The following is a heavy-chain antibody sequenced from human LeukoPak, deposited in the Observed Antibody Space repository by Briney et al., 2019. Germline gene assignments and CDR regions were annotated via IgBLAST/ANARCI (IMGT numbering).Heavy chain of an antibody. CDR1: GSTFSDYY. V-gene: IGHV3-11*01. Sequence: GGSLRLSCAASGSTFSDYYMNWIRQAPGKGLEWVSHISSSANSIDYADSVKGRFTISRDNAKNSLYLQMNSLRAEDTAVYYCARGVWSSGWYFGGDYYYYYYMDVWGKGTTVTISS. CDR3: ARGVWSSGWYFGGDYYYYYYMDV. CDR2: ISSSANSI. D-gene: IGHD6-19*01. J-gene: IGHJ6*03.